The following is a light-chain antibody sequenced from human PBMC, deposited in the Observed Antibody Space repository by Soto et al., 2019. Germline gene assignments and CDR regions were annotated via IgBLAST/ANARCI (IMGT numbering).Light chain of an antibody. CDR3: QQSFSVPIT. CDR2: SAS. Sequence: DIQMTQSPYSLSASVGDRVTITCRASKSIAGYLSWYQQRPGKAPKFLIYSASSLQRGVPSRFSGSGSGTDFSLTINGLQPEDFATYFCQQSFSVPITFGQGTRLEIK. CDR1: KSIAGY. V-gene: IGKV1-39*01. J-gene: IGKJ5*01.